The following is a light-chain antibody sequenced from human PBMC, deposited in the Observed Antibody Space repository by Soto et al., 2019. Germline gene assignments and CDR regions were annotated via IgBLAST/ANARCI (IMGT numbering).Light chain of an antibody. J-gene: IGKJ4*01. CDR2: AAS. V-gene: IGKV1-39*01. CDR1: QSISNY. CDR3: QQSYSIPLT. Sequence: DIQMTQSPSSLSASVGDRVTITCRASQSISNYLNWYLQKPGKAPKLVIFAASSLQSGVPSRFSGSGSGTDFTLTINSLQPEDFATYYCQQSYSIPLTFGGGTKVEIK.